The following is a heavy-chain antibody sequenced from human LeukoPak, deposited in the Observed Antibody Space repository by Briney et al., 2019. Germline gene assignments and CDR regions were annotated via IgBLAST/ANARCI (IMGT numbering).Heavy chain of an antibody. CDR2: ISTNGGST. V-gene: IGHV3-23*01. J-gene: IGHJ4*02. CDR1: GFSFSNYG. CDR3: AQRAYCSGASCYHHFDY. Sequence: GGSLRLSCAASGFSFSNYGMSWVRQAPGKGLEWVSIISTNGGSTYYADSVKGRFTISRDNSENTLYLQMNGLRAEDTAVYYCAQRAYCSGASCYHHFDYWGQGTLVTVSS. D-gene: IGHD2-15*01.